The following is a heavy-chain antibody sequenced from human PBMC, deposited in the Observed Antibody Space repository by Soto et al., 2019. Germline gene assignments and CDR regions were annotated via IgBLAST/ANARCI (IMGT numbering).Heavy chain of an antibody. CDR2: INAANGNT. D-gene: IGHD3-10*02. J-gene: IGHJ4*02. V-gene: IGHV1-3*01. CDR3: ARDGSSDYVWGGFDS. CDR1: GYTFSSYN. Sequence: GASVKVSCKASGYTFSSYNLHWVRQAPGQSLEWMGWINAANGNTKYSQKLQGRVTITRDTSSSTAYMQLSRLRSEDTALYYCARDGSSDYVWGGFDSWGQGTLVTVSS.